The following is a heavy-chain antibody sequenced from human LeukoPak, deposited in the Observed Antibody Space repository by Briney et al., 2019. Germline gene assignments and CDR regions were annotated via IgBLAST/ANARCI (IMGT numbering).Heavy chain of an antibody. Sequence: PGGSLRLSCAASGFTFSSYSMNWVRQAPGKGLEWVSCISRTTSYADSVEGRFTISRDNAKSSLYLQMNSLRAEDTAVYYCARDTDYAFDVWGQGTMVTVSS. CDR2: ISRTT. CDR1: GFTFSSYS. V-gene: IGHV3-48*01. CDR3: ARDTDYAFDV. J-gene: IGHJ3*01.